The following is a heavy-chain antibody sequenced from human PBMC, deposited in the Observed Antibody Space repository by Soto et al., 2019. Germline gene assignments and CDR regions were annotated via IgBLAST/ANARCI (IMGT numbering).Heavy chain of an antibody. J-gene: IGHJ6*02. CDR3: ARKKNYYGAGTHLPYYYGMDV. CDR1: GGTFSSYA. D-gene: IGHD3-10*01. CDR2: IIPIFGTA. V-gene: IGHV1-69*13. Sequence: GASVKVSCKASGGTFSSYAISWVRQAPGQGLEWMGGIIPIFGTANYAQKFQGRVTITADESTSTAYMELSSLRSEDTAVYYCARKKNYYGAGTHLPYYYGMDVWGQGTTVTVSS.